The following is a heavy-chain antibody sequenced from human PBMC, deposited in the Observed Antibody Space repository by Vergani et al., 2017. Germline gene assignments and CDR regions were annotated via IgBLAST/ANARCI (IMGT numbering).Heavy chain of an antibody. J-gene: IGHJ6*03. CDR1: GGTFSSYA. Sequence: QVQLVQSGAEVKKPGSSVKVSCKASGGTFSSYAISWVRQAPGQGLEWMGGIIPIFGTANYAQKYQGRVTITADESTSTAYMELGSLRSEATSVYYCAREGRGCSSTSCYDYYYYMDVWGKGTTVTVSS. V-gene: IGHV1-69*01. D-gene: IGHD2-2*01. CDR3: AREGRGCSSTSCYDYYYYMDV. CDR2: IIPIFGTA.